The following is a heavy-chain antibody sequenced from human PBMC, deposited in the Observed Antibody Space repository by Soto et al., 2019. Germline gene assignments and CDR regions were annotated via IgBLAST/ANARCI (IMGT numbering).Heavy chain of an antibody. CDR1: GGSISSYY. Sequence: QVQLPESGPGLVKPSETLSLTCTVSGGSISSYYWSWIRQPPGQGLEWIGSIYYSGSTNYNPSLKSRVTISVDTSKTQFSLKMSSVTAAATAVYYCERDFGAYYGSGSWGWFDPWGQGTLVTVSS. J-gene: IGHJ5*02. CDR3: ERDFGAYYGSGSWGWFDP. CDR2: IYYSGST. V-gene: IGHV4-59*01. D-gene: IGHD3-10*01.